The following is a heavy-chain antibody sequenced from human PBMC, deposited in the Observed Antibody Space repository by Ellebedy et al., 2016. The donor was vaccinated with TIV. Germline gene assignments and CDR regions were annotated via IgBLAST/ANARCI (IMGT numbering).Heavy chain of an antibody. CDR3: ARDGGSGSYWEGFDY. V-gene: IGHV3-7*01. J-gene: IGHJ4*02. D-gene: IGHD3-10*01. Sequence: GESLKISCAASGFTFSTFWISWLRQAPGKGLEWVATTKKDGSEKYYVDSVKGRFTISRDNARNSLYLQMSSLRVEDTAVYYCARDGGSGSYWEGFDYWGQGTLVTVPS. CDR1: GFTFSTFW. CDR2: TKKDGSEK.